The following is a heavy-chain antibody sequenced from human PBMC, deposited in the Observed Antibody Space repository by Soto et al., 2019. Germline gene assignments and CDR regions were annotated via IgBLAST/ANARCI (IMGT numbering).Heavy chain of an antibody. D-gene: IGHD6-6*01. V-gene: IGHV1-69*12. Sequence: QVQLVQSGAEVKKPGSSVKVSCKASGGTFSSYAISWVRQAPGQGLEWMGGIIPIFGTANYAQKFQGRVTITADESTSTAYMERSSLRSEDTAVYYCARTASIAAREYYYYGMDVWGQGTTVTVSS. CDR3: ARTASIAAREYYYYGMDV. J-gene: IGHJ6*02. CDR1: GGTFSSYA. CDR2: IIPIFGTA.